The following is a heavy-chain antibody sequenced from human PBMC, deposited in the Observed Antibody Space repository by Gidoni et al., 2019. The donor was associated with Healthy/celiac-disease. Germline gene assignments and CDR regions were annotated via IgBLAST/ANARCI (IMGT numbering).Heavy chain of an antibody. V-gene: IGHV1-3*01. J-gene: IGHJ4*02. D-gene: IGHD4-17*01. CDR3: ARLETTVTLLSYFDY. CDR1: GYTFTSYA. CDR2: INAGNGNT. Sequence: QVQLVQSGAEVKKPGASVKVSCKASGYTFTSYAMHWVRQAHGQRLEWMGWINAGNGNTKYSQKFQGRVTITRDTSASTAYMELSSLRSEDTAVYYCARLETTVTLLSYFDYWGQGTLVTVSS.